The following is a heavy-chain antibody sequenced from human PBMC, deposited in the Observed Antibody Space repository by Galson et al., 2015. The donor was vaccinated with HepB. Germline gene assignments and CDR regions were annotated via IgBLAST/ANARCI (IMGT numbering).Heavy chain of an antibody. CDR3: ARGSGPSDSWWD. V-gene: IGHV1-69*06. Sequence: SVKVSCKASGGTFSSFAFNWVRQAPGHGLEWMGRIIPVFNAPTYAQILQGRVTITADRSTNTAYMDLTSLTSKDTAIYYCARGSGPSDSWWDWGQGTLVSVSS. D-gene: IGHD6-13*01. CDR2: IIPVFNAP. J-gene: IGHJ4*02. CDR1: GGTFSSFA.